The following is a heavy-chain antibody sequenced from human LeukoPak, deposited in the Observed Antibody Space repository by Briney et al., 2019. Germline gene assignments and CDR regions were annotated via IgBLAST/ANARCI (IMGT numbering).Heavy chain of an antibody. D-gene: IGHD1-26*01. CDR3: ARDSYSGNSAYIDY. V-gene: IGHV3-33*01. Sequence: GGSLRLSCAASGFTFSSYGMHWVRQAPGKGLEWVAVIWYDGSNKYYGDSVKGRFTISRDNSKNTLYVQMNSLRAEDTAVYYCARDSYSGNSAYIDYWGQGTLVTVSS. CDR2: IWYDGSNK. CDR1: GFTFSSYG. J-gene: IGHJ4*02.